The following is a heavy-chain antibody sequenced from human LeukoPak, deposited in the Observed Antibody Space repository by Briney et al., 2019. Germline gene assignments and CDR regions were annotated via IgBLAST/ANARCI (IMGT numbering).Heavy chain of an antibody. CDR1: GGTLSSYA. D-gene: IGHD3-9*01. Sequence: SVKVSCKASGGTLSSYAISWVRQAPGQGLEWMGGIIPIFGTANYAQKFQGRVTITADKSTSTAYMELRSLRSENTAVYYCASGVFYDILTGPHYYYGMDVWGKGTTVTVSS. CDR2: IIPIFGTA. V-gene: IGHV1-69*06. CDR3: ASGVFYDILTGPHYYYGMDV. J-gene: IGHJ6*04.